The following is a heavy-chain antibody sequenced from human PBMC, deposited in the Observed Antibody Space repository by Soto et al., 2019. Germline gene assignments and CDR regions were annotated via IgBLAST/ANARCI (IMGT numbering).Heavy chain of an antibody. Sequence: QVQLVQSGAEVKKPGSSVKVSCKASGGTFSSYAISWVRQAPGQGLEWMGGIIPIFGTANYAQKIQGRVKITADESTSTAYMEPSSLRSEDTAVYYCARTYYDSSGYFKPQEYFQHWGQGTLVTVSS. J-gene: IGHJ1*01. V-gene: IGHV1-69*01. CDR3: ARTYYDSSGYFKPQEYFQH. D-gene: IGHD3-22*01. CDR2: IIPIFGTA. CDR1: GGTFSSYA.